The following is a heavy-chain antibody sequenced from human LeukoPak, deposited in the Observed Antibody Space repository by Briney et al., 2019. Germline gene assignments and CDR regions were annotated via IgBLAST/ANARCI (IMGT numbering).Heavy chain of an antibody. CDR3: TRHHTDGYNFWY. D-gene: IGHD5-24*01. CDR1: GFTFSDYY. J-gene: IGHJ4*02. Sequence: GESLRLSCAASGFTFSDYYMSWVRQAPGKGLEWLSYISSSGRTIYYADSVKGRFTVSRDNAQNSLYLQMYSLRAEDTAVYYCTRHHTDGYNFWYWGPGALVTVSS. V-gene: IGHV3-11*04. CDR2: ISSSGRTI.